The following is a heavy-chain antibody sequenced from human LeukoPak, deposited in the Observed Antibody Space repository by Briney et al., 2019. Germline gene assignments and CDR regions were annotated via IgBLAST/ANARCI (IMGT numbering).Heavy chain of an antibody. Sequence: PSETLSLTCTVSGYSISSGYYWGWIRQPPGKGLEWIGEINHSGSTNYNPSLKSRVTISVDTSKNQFSLKLSSVTAADTAVYYCARRLIYFDYWGQGTLVTVSS. CDR2: INHSGST. V-gene: IGHV4-38-2*02. J-gene: IGHJ4*02. CDR1: GYSISSGYY. CDR3: ARRLIYFDY.